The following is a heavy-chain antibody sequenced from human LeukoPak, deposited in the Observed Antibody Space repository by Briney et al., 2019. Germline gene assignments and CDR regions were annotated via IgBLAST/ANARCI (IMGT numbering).Heavy chain of an antibody. CDR2: ISAYNGKT. D-gene: IGHD2-2*01. Sequence: GASVKVSCKASGYTFTSYGISWVRQAPGQGLEWMGWISAYNGKTKYAQKLQGRVTMNTDKSTSTEYMEVRSLTSDDTAVYYCASAGGVVVPSAIFDYWGQGTLVTVSS. J-gene: IGHJ4*02. V-gene: IGHV1-18*04. CDR3: ASAGGVVVPSAIFDY. CDR1: GYTFTSYG.